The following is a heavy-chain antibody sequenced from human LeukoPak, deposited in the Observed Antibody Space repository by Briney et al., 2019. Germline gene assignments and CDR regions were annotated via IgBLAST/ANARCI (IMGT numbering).Heavy chain of an antibody. Sequence: SQTLSLTCTVSGASISSGSYYWSWIRQPAGKGLEWIGRMHTNGNTNYNPSLKSRVFISGEASKNQFSLRLTSVTAADTAVYYCARDLRAPYGSGVSLFDYWGQGTLVTVSS. CDR2: MHTNGNT. CDR3: ARDLRAPYGSGVSLFDY. V-gene: IGHV4-61*02. J-gene: IGHJ4*02. CDR1: GASISSGSYY. D-gene: IGHD3-10*01.